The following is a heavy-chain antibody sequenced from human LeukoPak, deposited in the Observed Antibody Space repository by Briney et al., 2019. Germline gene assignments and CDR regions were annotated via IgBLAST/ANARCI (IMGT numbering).Heavy chain of an antibody. D-gene: IGHD6-19*01. Sequence: ASVKVSCKASGGTFSSYAISWVRQAPGQGLEWMGGIIPIFGTANYAQKFQGRVTITTDESTSTAYMELSSLRSEDTAVYYCANGIAVAGRAAGYYYYMDVWGKGTTVTVSS. CDR2: IIPIFGTA. CDR3: ANGIAVAGRAAGYYYYMDV. V-gene: IGHV1-69*05. CDR1: GGTFSSYA. J-gene: IGHJ6*03.